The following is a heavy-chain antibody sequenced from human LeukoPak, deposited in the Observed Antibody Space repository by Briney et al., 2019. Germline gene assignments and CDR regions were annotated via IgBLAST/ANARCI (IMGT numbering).Heavy chain of an antibody. CDR2: INTNTGNP. CDR1: GYTFTSHS. J-gene: IGHJ4*02. Sequence: GASVKVSCKTSGYTFTSHSISWVRQAPGQGLEWMGWINTNTGNPTYAQGFTGRYVFSLDASVSTAYLQISGLKADDTAVYYCARTYYYDSSGYLMGDYWGQGTLVTVSS. CDR3: ARTYYYDSSGYLMGDY. D-gene: IGHD3-22*01. V-gene: IGHV7-4-1*02.